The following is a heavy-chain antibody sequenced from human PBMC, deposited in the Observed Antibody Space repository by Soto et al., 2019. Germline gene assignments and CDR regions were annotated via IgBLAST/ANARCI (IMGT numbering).Heavy chain of an antibody. J-gene: IGHJ4*02. CDR3: ARDIGVTDYRLDY. CDR2: LWFDESRQ. Sequence: QVQLVESGGGVVQSGRSLRLSCATSGFTFSSHGMHWVRQAPGKGLEWVAVLWFDESRQYYADSVQGRFIISRDKSKNTLYLQMNSLRGEDTAVYYCARDIGVTDYRLDYWGQGTLVTVSS. V-gene: IGHV3-33*01. D-gene: IGHD3-9*01. CDR1: GFTFSSHG.